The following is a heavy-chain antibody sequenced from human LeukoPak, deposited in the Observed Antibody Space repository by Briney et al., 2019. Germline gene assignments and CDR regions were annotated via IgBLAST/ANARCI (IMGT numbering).Heavy chain of an antibody. V-gene: IGHV1-2*02. CDR1: GYSFSVYY. CDR2: ILPHSGDT. D-gene: IGHD2-2*01. Sequence: ASVKVSCKASGYSFSVYYIQWLRQVPGEGLEWVGWILPHSGDTYYAQKFRGRVTMTTDTSINTAYMELSRLQSDDTGIYFCARPPRDLVSAAPFDCWGQGTLVAVSS. J-gene: IGHJ4*02. CDR3: ARPPRDLVSAAPFDC.